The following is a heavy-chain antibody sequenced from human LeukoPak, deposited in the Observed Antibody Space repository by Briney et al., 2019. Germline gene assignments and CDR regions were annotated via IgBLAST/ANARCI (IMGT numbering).Heavy chain of an antibody. D-gene: IGHD3-22*01. Sequence: PGGSLRLSCAASGFTFSSYGMHWVRQAPGKGLEWVAFIRYDESKKYYADSVKGRFTVSRDNSKNTVYLQMNSLTVEDTAVYYCAKEKYDSSPPYRWGQGTLVTVSS. CDR3: AKEKYDSSPPYR. V-gene: IGHV3-30*02. J-gene: IGHJ4*02. CDR2: IRYDESKK. CDR1: GFTFSSYG.